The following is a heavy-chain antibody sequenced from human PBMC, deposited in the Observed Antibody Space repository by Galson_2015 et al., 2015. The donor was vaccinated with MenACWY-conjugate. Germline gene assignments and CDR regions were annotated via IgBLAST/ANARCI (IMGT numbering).Heavy chain of an antibody. V-gene: IGHV3-72*01. Sequence: SLRLSCAASGFALSAHYMDWVRQAPGKGLEWVGRSGNKYNLHTIEYAASVKGRFTISRDASENSLYLLMNSLKIEDTAVYYCSRGRPENLKDVNFYSWGQGTLVTVSS. CDR1: GFALSAHY. J-gene: IGHJ4*02. CDR3: SRGRPENLKDVNFYS. D-gene: IGHD3-9*01. CDR2: SGNKYNLHTI.